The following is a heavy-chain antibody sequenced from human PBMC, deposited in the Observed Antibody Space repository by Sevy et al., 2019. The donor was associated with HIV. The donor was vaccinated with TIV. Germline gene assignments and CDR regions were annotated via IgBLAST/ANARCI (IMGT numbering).Heavy chain of an antibody. V-gene: IGHV3-49*03. Sequence: GGSLRLSCTTSGFTFDDYAMSWFRQAPGKGLEWVAFTARNSYEAYGGTTDYAASVKGRFIISRDDSKSVAYLQMNSLKTEDTAVYYCTRGLATADTPEYYFDYWGQGTLVTVSS. D-gene: IGHD5-12*01. CDR2: TARNSYEAYGGTT. CDR3: TRGLATADTPEYYFDY. J-gene: IGHJ4*02. CDR1: GFTFDDYA.